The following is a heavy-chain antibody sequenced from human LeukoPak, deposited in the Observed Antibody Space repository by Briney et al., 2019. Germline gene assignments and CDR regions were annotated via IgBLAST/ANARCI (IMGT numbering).Heavy chain of an antibody. D-gene: IGHD2-15*01. Sequence: GGSLRLSCAASGFTLSSNYMGWVRQAPGKGLEWVSVIYSGGNTYYADSVKGRFTISRDNSKNTLYLQMNSLRAEDTAVYYCASGYCSGGHCYSVYFQHWGQGTLVTVSS. V-gene: IGHV3-53*01. CDR1: GFTLSSNY. CDR2: IYSGGNT. J-gene: IGHJ1*01. CDR3: ASGYCSGGHCYSVYFQH.